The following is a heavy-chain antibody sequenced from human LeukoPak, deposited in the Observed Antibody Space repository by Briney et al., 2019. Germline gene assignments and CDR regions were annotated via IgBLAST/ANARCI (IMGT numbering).Heavy chain of an antibody. CDR2: IIPIFGTA. CDR1: GYSFTSNY. V-gene: IGHV1-69*13. D-gene: IGHD3-3*01. J-gene: IGHJ5*02. CDR3: ARSVAQGITIFGVVPNWFDP. Sequence: ASVKVSCKASGYSFTSNYIHWVRQAPGQGLEWMGGIIPIFGTANYAQKFQGRVTITADESTSTAYMELSSLRSEDTAVYYCARSVAQGITIFGVVPNWFDPWGQGTLVTVSS.